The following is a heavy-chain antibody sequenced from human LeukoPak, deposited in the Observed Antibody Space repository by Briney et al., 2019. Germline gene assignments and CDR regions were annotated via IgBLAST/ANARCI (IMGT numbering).Heavy chain of an antibody. CDR3: AKVRYCSSTSCYTAFDY. Sequence: GRSLRLSCAASGFTFSSYGMHWVRQAPGKGLEGVAVISYDRSNKYYADSVKGRFTISRDNSKNTLYLQMNSLRAEDTAVYYCAKVRYCSSTSCYTAFDYWGQGTLVTVSS. J-gene: IGHJ4*02. D-gene: IGHD2-2*02. V-gene: IGHV3-30*18. CDR2: ISYDRSNK. CDR1: GFTFSSYG.